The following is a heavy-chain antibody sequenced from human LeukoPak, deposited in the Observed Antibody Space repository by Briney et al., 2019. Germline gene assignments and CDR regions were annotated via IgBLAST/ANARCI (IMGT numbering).Heavy chain of an antibody. J-gene: IGHJ6*02. D-gene: IGHD2-2*01. V-gene: IGHV1-2*02. CDR1: GYTFTGYY. CDR2: INPNSGGT. Sequence: ASVKVSCKASGYTFTGYYMHWVRQAPGQGLEWMGWINPNSGGTNYAQKFQGRVTMTRDTSINTAYMELSRLRSDDTAVYYCASSGCSSTSCYAPYGMDVWGQGTTVTVSS. CDR3: ASSGCSSTSCYAPYGMDV.